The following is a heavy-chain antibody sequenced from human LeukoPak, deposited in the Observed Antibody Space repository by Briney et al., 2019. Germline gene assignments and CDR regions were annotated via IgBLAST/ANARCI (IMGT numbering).Heavy chain of an antibody. D-gene: IGHD3-10*01. J-gene: IGHJ6*03. CDR1: GFTFSTYT. Sequence: GGSLRLSCAASGFTFSTYTMNWVRQAPGKGLEWASGISASGGSTFYADSVKGRFTISRDNSKNTLSLQMSSLRAEDTAIYYCARDLRWFGEVLTLPLYYMDVWGKGTTVTVSS. CDR2: ISASGGST. V-gene: IGHV3-23*01. CDR3: ARDLRWFGEVLTLPLYYMDV.